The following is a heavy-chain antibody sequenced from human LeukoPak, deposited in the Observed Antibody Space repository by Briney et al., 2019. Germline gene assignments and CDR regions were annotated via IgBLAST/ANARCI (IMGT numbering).Heavy chain of an antibody. D-gene: IGHD6-6*01. CDR1: GGSISSSSYY. J-gene: IGHJ4*02. CDR2: IYYSGST. Sequence: PSETLSLTCTVSGGSISSSSYYWGWIRQPPGKGLEWIGSIYYSGSTYYNPSLKSRVTISVDTSKNQFSLKLSSVTAADTAVYYCAREGSSSGAYWGQGTLVTVSS. CDR3: AREGSSSGAY. V-gene: IGHV4-39*07.